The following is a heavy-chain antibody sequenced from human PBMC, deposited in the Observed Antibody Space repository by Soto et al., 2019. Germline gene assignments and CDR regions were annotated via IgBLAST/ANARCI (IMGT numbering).Heavy chain of an antibody. D-gene: IGHD3-3*01. Sequence: SIGCTVPQACLDSANFSCGLISQPPGKGLEWIGSIYYSGSTYYNPSLKSRVTISVDTSKNQFSLKLSSVTAADTAVYYCARDKRDLRFLEWSYYFDYWGQG. V-gene: IGHV4-39*02. J-gene: IGHJ4*02. CDR2: IYYSGST. CDR1: QACLDSANFS. CDR3: ARDKRDLRFLEWSYYFDY.